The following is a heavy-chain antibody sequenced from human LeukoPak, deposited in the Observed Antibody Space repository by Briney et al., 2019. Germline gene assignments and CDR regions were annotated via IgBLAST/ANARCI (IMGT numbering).Heavy chain of an antibody. CDR2: IRGSGDIT. Sequence: PGGSLGLSCAASGFTFSSYAMSWVRQAPGKGLEWVSGIRGSGDITYYADSVKGRFTISRDNFKNTLYLQMNSLRAEDTAVYYCAKTRIVCTSVSCPGEGFDYWGHGTLVTVSS. D-gene: IGHD2-2*01. CDR3: AKTRIVCTSVSCPGEGFDY. V-gene: IGHV3-23*01. J-gene: IGHJ4*01. CDR1: GFTFSSYA.